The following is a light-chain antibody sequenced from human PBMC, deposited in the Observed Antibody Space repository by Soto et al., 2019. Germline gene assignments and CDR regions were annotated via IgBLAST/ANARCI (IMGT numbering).Light chain of an antibody. V-gene: IGKV3-20*01. CDR2: GAS. CDR1: QSVSSSY. CDR3: QKYGSSLFT. J-gene: IGKJ3*01. Sequence: EIVLTQSPGTLSLSPGERATLSCRASQSVSSSYLAWYQQKPGQAPRLLIYGASSRATGIPDRFSGSGSGIDFTITISRLEPEDFAVYYCQKYGSSLFTFGPGTNVDIK.